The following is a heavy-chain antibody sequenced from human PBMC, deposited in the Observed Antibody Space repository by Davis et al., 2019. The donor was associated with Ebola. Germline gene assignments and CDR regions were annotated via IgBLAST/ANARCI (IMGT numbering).Heavy chain of an antibody. CDR2: INAGNGNT. V-gene: IGHV1-3*01. Sequence: AASVKVSCKASGYTFTSYAMHWVRQAPGQRLEWMGWINAGNGNTKYSQKFQGRVTITRDTSAGTAYMELSSLRSEDTAVYYCAREYSGSLGAFDIWGQGTMVTVSS. D-gene: IGHD1-26*01. J-gene: IGHJ3*02. CDR1: GYTFTSYA. CDR3: AREYSGSLGAFDI.